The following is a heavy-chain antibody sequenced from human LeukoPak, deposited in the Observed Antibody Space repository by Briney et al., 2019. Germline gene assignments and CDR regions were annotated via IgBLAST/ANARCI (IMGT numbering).Heavy chain of an antibody. J-gene: IGHJ1*01. D-gene: IGHD5-18*01. CDR1: GFTFSSYS. V-gene: IGHV3-21*01. CDR2: ISSSSSYI. CDR3: ARAVGRLPEYFQH. Sequence: GESLRLSCAASGFTFSSYSMNWVRQAPGKGLEWVSSISSSSSYIYYADSVKGRFTISRDNAKNSLYLQMISLRAEDTAVYYCARAVGRLPEYFQHWGQGTLVTVSS.